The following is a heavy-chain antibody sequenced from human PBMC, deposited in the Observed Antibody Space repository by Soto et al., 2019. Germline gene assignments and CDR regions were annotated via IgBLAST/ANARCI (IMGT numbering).Heavy chain of an antibody. V-gene: IGHV5-10-1*01. CDR1: GYSFTSYW. D-gene: IGHD6-13*01. CDR3: ALPSSWSPYGMDV. Sequence: PGESLKSSCKGSGYSFTSYWISWVRQMPGKGLEWMGRIVPSDSYTNYSPSFQGHVTISADKSISTAYLQWSSLKASDTAMYYCALPSSWSPYGMDVWGQGTTVTVSS. CDR2: IVPSDSYT. J-gene: IGHJ6*02.